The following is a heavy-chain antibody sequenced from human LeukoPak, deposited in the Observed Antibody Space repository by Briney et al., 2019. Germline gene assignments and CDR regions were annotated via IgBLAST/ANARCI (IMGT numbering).Heavy chain of an antibody. Sequence: ASVTVSCKASGYTFTSYDINWVRQATGQGLEWMGWMNPNSGNTGYAQKFQGRVTMTRNTSISTAYMELSSLRSEDTAVYYCARVIGVEQWMVRVNWFDPWGQGTLVTVSS. CDR3: ARVIGVEQWMVRVNWFDP. J-gene: IGHJ5*02. V-gene: IGHV1-8*01. D-gene: IGHD6-19*01. CDR1: GYTFTSYD. CDR2: MNPNSGNT.